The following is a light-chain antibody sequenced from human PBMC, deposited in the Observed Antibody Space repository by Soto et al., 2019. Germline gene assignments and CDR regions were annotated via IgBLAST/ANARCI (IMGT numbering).Light chain of an antibody. CDR2: GAS. Sequence: EIVLTQSPGTLFFSPGERATLSCRASQSVSSSYLAWYQQKPGQAPRLLIYGASSRATGIPDRFSGSGSGTDFTLTISRLEPEDFAVYYCQQYGSSPDTFGQGTKLEIK. J-gene: IGKJ2*01. CDR1: QSVSSSY. V-gene: IGKV3-20*01. CDR3: QQYGSSPDT.